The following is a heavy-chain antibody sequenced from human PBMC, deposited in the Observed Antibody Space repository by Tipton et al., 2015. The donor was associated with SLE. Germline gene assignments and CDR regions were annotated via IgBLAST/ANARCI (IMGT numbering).Heavy chain of an antibody. CDR3: ARGTDIVVVNY. V-gene: IGHV4-34*01. Sequence: TLSLTCAVYGGSFSSYYWSWIRQPPGKGLEWIGEINHSRSTNYNPSLKSRVTISVDTSKNQFSLKLSSVTAADTAVYYCARGTDIVVVNYWSQGTLVTVSS. CDR1: GGSFSSYY. D-gene: IGHD2-15*01. CDR2: INHSRST. J-gene: IGHJ4*02.